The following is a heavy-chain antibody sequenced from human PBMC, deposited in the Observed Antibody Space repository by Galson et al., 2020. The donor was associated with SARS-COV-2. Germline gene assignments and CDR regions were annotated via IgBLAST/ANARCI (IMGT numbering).Heavy chain of an antibody. CDR2: INPNSGGT. CDR3: ARVGRSGYCSGGSCYEPYYYYGMDV. Sequence: GESLKISCKASGYTFTGYYMHWVRQAPGQGLEWMGWINPNSGGTNYAQKFQGRVTMTRDTSISTAYMELSRLRSDDTAVYYCARVGRSGYCSGGSCYEPYYYYGMDVWGQGTTVTVSS. J-gene: IGHJ6*02. D-gene: IGHD2-15*01. CDR1: GYTFTGYY. V-gene: IGHV1-2*02.